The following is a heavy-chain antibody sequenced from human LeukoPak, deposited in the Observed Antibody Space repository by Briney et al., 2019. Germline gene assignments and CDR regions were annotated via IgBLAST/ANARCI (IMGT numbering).Heavy chain of an antibody. D-gene: IGHD6-13*01. J-gene: IGHJ4*02. CDR2: ISYDGSNK. Sequence: PGRSLRLSCAASGFTFSSYGMHWIRQAPGKGLEWVAVISYDGSNKYYADSVKGRFTISRDNSKSTLYLQMNSLRAEDTAVYYCAKDRYSSSFTDYWGQGTLVTVSS. CDR1: GFTFSSYG. V-gene: IGHV3-30*18. CDR3: AKDRYSSSFTDY.